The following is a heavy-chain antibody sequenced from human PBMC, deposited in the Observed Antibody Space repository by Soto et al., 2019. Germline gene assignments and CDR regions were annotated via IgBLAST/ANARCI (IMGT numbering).Heavy chain of an antibody. V-gene: IGHV2-5*04. J-gene: IGHJ6*02. D-gene: IGHD4-17*01. CDR1: GFSLSTTGSG. Sequence: QITLKESGPTLVEPTQTLTLTCTFSGFSLSTTGSGVAWIRQPPGKALEWLALIYWDDDKRYSPSLKSRLTITKDTSKNQVVLTMTNMDPVDTGTYFCVPLLTAVTTFGMDVWGQGTAVTVSS. CDR3: VPLLTAVTTFGMDV. CDR2: IYWDDDK.